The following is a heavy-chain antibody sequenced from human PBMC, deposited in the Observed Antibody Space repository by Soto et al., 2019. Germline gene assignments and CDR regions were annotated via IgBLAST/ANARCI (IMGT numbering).Heavy chain of an antibody. D-gene: IGHD2-8*01. J-gene: IGHJ4*02. Sequence: QVQVVQSGGEVKKPGASVKVSCKTSGYTFTNYGISWVRQAPGRGLEWLGWTSAYKGNTNYAQKFQGRVTMTTDTSTSTVYMEWRSLRADDTAVYDCARDSTNRAKFDYWGQGTLVTVSS. V-gene: IGHV1-18*01. CDR1: GYTFTNYG. CDR3: ARDSTNRAKFDY. CDR2: TSAYKGNT.